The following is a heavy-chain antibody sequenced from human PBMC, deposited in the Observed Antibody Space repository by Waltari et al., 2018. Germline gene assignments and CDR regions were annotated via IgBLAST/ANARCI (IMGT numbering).Heavy chain of an antibody. CDR2: IYHSGST. Sequence: QVQLQESGPGLVKPSETLSLTCAVSGYSISSGYYWGWIRQPPGKGLEWIGSIYHSGSTYYNPSLKSRVTISVDTSKNQFSLKLSSVTAADTAVYYCASLDSSSKIDYWGQGTLVTVSS. CDR1: GYSISSGYY. CDR3: ASLDSSSKIDY. D-gene: IGHD6-6*01. J-gene: IGHJ4*02. V-gene: IGHV4-38-2*01.